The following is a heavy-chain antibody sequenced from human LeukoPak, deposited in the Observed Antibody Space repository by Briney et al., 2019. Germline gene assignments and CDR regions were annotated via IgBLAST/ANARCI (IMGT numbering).Heavy chain of an antibody. CDR3: ARGSSKYVFGYYMDV. CDR1: GYTFTGHY. Sequence: ASVKVSCKASGYTFTGHYIHWVRQAHGQGLEWVEWVNPKSGGTNYAQKFLDRVTMTTDMSISKAYLELIRLRSRDTAVYFCARGSSKYVFGYYMDVWGKGTSIIVSS. CDR2: VNPKSGGT. V-gene: IGHV1-2*02. D-gene: IGHD4-11*01. J-gene: IGHJ6*03.